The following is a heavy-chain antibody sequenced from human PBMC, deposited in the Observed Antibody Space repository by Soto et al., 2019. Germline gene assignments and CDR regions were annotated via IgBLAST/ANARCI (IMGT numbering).Heavy chain of an antibody. V-gene: IGHV1-18*01. CDR2: ISAYHGKT. CDR1: GYTFSSHG. J-gene: IGHJ5*01. CDR3: AREDSSGWYWFDS. D-gene: IGHD6-19*01. Sequence: QVQLVQSGGEVKKPGASVKVSCKTSGYTFSSHGISWVRQAPGQGLERMGWISAYHGKTNYAQKFQDRVTMTTDTPTSTAYMELRSLRSDDTAMYYCAREDSSGWYWFDSWGQGTLVTVSP.